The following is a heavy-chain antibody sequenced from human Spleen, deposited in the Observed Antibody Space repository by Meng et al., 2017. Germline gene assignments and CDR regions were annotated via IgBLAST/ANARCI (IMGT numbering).Heavy chain of an antibody. CDR3: ASAPRGVAATGTFPFDY. CDR2: IYYSGTT. J-gene: IGHJ4*02. V-gene: IGHV4-31*03. D-gene: IGHD6-13*01. Sequence: LRLSCTVSGGSISSGGYYWSWIRQHPGKGLEWIGYIYYSGTTYYNPSLKSRVTISVDTSKNQFSLKLSSVTAADTAVYYCASAPRGVAATGTFPFDYWGQGKPVNVSS. CDR1: GGSISSGGYY.